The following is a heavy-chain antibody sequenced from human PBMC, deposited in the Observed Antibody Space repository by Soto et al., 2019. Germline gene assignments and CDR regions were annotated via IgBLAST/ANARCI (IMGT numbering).Heavy chain of an antibody. CDR2: ISGSSGST. Sequence: PGGSLRLSCAASGFTLSGHAMKWVRQAPGKGLEWVSAISGSSGSTHYADAVKGRFTISRDISKNTLYLHMNSLRAEDTAVYYCAGDCGSSSAWYYGLEVWGQGTTVTVSS. D-gene: IGHD6-6*01. CDR1: GFTLSGHA. CDR3: AGDCGSSSAWYYGLEV. V-gene: IGHV3-23*01. J-gene: IGHJ6*02.